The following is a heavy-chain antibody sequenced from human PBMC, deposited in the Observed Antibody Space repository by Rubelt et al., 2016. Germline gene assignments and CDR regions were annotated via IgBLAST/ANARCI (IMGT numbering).Heavy chain of an antibody. Sequence: GAGLLKPSETLSLTCAVYGGSFSGYYWSWIRQPPGKGLEWIGAINRSGRTNYNPSLKSRVTISVDTPKNQFSLKLSSVSAAETAVYFCARVNYYESIGYYSLDFWGQGTLVTVSS. D-gene: IGHD3-22*01. CDR3: ARVNYYESIGYYSLDF. V-gene: IGHV4-34*01. J-gene: IGHJ4*02. CDR2: INRSGRT. CDR1: GGSFSGYY.